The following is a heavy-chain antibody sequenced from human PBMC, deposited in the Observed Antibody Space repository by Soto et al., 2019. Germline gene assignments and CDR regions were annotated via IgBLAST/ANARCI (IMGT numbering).Heavy chain of an antibody. Sequence: ASVKVSCKASGYTFTSYYMHWVRQAPGQGLEWMGIINPSGGSTSYAQKFQGRVTMTRDTSTSTVYMELSSLRSEDTAVYYCARASSITIFGVVIERGFDPWGQGTLVTVSS. D-gene: IGHD3-3*01. CDR3: ARASSITIFGVVIERGFDP. J-gene: IGHJ5*02. CDR1: GYTFTSYY. CDR2: INPSGGST. V-gene: IGHV1-46*01.